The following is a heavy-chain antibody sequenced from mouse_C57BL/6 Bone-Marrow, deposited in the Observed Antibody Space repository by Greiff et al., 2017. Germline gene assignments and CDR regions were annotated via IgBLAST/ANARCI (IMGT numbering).Heavy chain of an antibody. CDR2: ISDGGSYT. CDR1: GFTFSSYA. Sequence: EVMLVESGGGLVKPGGSLKLSCAASGFTFSSYAMSWVRQTPEKRLEWVATISDGGSYTYYPDNVKGRFTISRDNAKNNLYLQMSHLTSEDTAMYYCARDGYYGNKPYYTMDDWGQGTSVTVSS. CDR3: ARDGYYGNKPYYTMDD. J-gene: IGHJ4*01. V-gene: IGHV5-4*03. D-gene: IGHD2-1*01.